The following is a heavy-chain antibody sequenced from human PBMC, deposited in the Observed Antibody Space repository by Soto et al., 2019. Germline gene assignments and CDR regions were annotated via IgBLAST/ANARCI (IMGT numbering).Heavy chain of an antibody. D-gene: IGHD1-7*01. V-gene: IGHV4-34*06. J-gene: IGHJ3*01. Sequence: QVQLQQWGAGLLKPSETLSLTCAVYGGFVSSGSYYWSWIRQPPGKGLGGIGEMSHSGGTHFNPSLKTRDTRSVDLPKNDSSHKAACVSAADTALYYCGGIERGAATTVGDAVDLWGPGTMVTVSS. CDR1: GGFVSSGSYY. CDR3: GGIERGAATTVGDAVDL. CDR2: MSHSGGT.